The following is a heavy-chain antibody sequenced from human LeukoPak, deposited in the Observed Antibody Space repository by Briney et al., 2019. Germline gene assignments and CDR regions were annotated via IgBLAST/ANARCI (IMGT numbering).Heavy chain of an antibody. CDR2: VNPRGGI. V-gene: IGHV4-4*07. Sequence: PSETLSLTCTVSSASMSTYYWSWLRQPAGGALEWVGRVNPRGGINYSPSLKSRITLSLDTSKNQFSLKLTSVTAADTALYYCARSDYGADPSYDAFGVWGQGTMVTVSS. CDR3: ARSDYGADPSYDAFGV. D-gene: IGHD4-17*01. CDR1: SASMSTYY. J-gene: IGHJ3*01.